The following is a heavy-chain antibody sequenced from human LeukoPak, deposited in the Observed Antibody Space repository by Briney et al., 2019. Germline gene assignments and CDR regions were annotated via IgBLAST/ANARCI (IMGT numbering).Heavy chain of an antibody. CDR1: GFTFINSG. CDR2: LWYDGNRK. J-gene: IGHJ4*02. Sequence: GGSLRLSCATSGFTFINSGMHWVRQAPGKGLEWVAVLWYDGNRKFYADSVKGRFTISRDTSKSTLYLQMNSLRAEDTAVYFCAKDSAITRMNYWGQGTLVTVSS. V-gene: IGHV3-33*06. D-gene: IGHD1-20*01. CDR3: AKDSAITRMNY.